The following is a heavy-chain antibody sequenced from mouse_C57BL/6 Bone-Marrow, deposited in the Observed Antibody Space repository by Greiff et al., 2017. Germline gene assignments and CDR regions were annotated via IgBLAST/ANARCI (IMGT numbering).Heavy chain of an antibody. J-gene: IGHJ1*03. Sequence: VQLKQSGPELVKPGDSVKISCKASGYSFTGYFMNWVMQSHGKSLEWIGRINPYNGDTFYNQKFKGKATLTVDKSSSTAHMELRSLTSEDSAVYYCARSYYGSSYWYFDVWGKGTTVTVSS. CDR1: GYSFTGYF. CDR2: INPYNGDT. D-gene: IGHD1-1*01. V-gene: IGHV1-20*01. CDR3: ARSYYGSSYWYFDV.